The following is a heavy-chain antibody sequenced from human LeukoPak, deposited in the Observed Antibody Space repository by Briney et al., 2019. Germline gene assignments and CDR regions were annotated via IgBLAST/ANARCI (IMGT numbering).Heavy chain of an antibody. Sequence: PSQTLSLTCTVSGGSISSGSYYWSWIRQPAGKGLEWIGRIYTSGSTNYNPSLKSRVTMSVDTSKNQFSLKLSSVTAADTAVYYCAGDPVWGAFDIWGQGTMVTVSS. D-gene: IGHD1-26*01. V-gene: IGHV4-61*02. J-gene: IGHJ3*02. CDR1: GGSISSGSYY. CDR3: AGDPVWGAFDI. CDR2: IYTSGST.